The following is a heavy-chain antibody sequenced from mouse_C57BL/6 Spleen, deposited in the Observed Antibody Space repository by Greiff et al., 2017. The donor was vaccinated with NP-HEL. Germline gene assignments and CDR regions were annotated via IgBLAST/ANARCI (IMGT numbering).Heavy chain of an antibody. CDR1: GYTFTDYN. Sequence: EVQLQQSGPELVKPGASVKIPCKASGYTFTDYNMDWVNQSHGKSLEWIGDINPNNGGTIYNQKFKGKATLTVDNSYSTAYMEIRSLTSEDTAVYYCARTVKLGRLDWYFDVWGKGTTVTVSS. V-gene: IGHV1-18*01. D-gene: IGHD4-1*01. CDR3: ARTVKLGRLDWYFDV. CDR2: INPNNGGT. J-gene: IGHJ1*03.